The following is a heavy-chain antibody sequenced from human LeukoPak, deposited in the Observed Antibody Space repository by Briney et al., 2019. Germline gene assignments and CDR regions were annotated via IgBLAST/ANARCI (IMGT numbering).Heavy chain of an antibody. Sequence: GGSLTLSCAASGFTFSSYSMNWVRQAPGKGLEWVSSISSSSSYIYYADSVKGRFTISRDNAKNSLYLQMNSLRAEDTAVYYCARDTYYYGSGSYYWGQGTLVTVSS. D-gene: IGHD3-10*01. CDR2: ISSSSSYI. CDR3: ARDTYYYGSGSYY. CDR1: GFTFSSYS. J-gene: IGHJ4*02. V-gene: IGHV3-21*01.